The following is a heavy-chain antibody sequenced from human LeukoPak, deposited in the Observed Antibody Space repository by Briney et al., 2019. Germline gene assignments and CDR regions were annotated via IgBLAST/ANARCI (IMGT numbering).Heavy chain of an antibody. V-gene: IGHV4-39*07. D-gene: IGHD4-17*01. Sequence: SETLSLTCTVSGGSISSSSYYWGWIRQPPGKGLEWIGSIYYSGSTYYNPSLKSRVTISVNTSKNQFSLKLSSVTAADTAVYYCARGASKDDYGDYGLDYWGQGTLVTVSS. J-gene: IGHJ4*02. CDR2: IYYSGST. CDR1: GGSISSSSYY. CDR3: ARGASKDDYGDYGLDY.